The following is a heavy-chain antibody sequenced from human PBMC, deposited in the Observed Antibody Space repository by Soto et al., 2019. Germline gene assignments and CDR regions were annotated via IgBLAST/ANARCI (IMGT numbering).Heavy chain of an antibody. J-gene: IGHJ3*02. CDR1: GGSISSGGYY. CDR2: IYYRGS. V-gene: IGHV4-31*03. Sequence: QVQLHESGPGLVKPSQTLSLTCSVSGGSISSGGYYWTWIRQRPGKGLEYIGYIYYRGSSYNPSPEGRVTISIDTSKNQFSLKLSSVTAPDTAVYYCARDRLGASDPRGGGYAFDIWGQGTMVTVSS. CDR3: ARDRLGASDPRGGGYAFDI. D-gene: IGHD3-10*01.